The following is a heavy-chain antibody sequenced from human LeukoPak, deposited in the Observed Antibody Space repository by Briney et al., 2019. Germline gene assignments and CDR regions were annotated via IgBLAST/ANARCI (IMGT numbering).Heavy chain of an antibody. D-gene: IGHD5-12*01. CDR1: GGSISTYY. V-gene: IGHV4-4*07. J-gene: IGHJ4*02. Sequence: SETLSLTCTVSGGSISTYYWSWIRQPAGKGLEWIGRIYTSGSTNYNPSLKSRVTMSVDKSKNQFSLKLSSVTAADTAVYYCARGGYSGYDYVNCFDYWGQGTLVTVSS. CDR3: ARGGYSGYDYVNCFDY. CDR2: IYTSGST.